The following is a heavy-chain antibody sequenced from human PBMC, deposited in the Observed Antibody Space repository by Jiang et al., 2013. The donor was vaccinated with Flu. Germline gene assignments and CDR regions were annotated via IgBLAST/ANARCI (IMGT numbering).Heavy chain of an antibody. J-gene: IGHJ4*02. CDR3: ARLRVQNQYCIIISCYYFDY. Sequence: LLKPSETLSLTCTVSGGSISSSSYYWGWIRQPPGKGLEWIGSIYYSGSTYYNPSLKSRVTMSVDTSKNQFSLKLNSVTAADTAVYPCARLRVQNQYCIIISCYYFDYWGQGTLVTVSS. V-gene: IGHV4-39*01. CDR1: GGSISSSSYY. D-gene: IGHD3-16*01. CDR2: IYYSGST.